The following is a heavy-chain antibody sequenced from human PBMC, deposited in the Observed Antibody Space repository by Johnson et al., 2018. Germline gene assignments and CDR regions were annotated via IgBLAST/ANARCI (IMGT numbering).Heavy chain of an antibody. Sequence: QVELGQGGGGVVQPGRSLRLSCAASGFTFSSYGMHWVRQAPGKGLEWVAVISYDGSNKYYADSVKGRFTIPRDNSKNTLYLQMNSLRAGDTAVYYWAKEEGIAVAGSYYYYYGMDVWGQGTTVTFSS. CDR1: GFTFSSYG. D-gene: IGHD6-19*01. CDR3: AKEEGIAVAGSYYYYYGMDV. CDR2: ISYDGSNK. V-gene: IGHV3-30*18. J-gene: IGHJ6*02.